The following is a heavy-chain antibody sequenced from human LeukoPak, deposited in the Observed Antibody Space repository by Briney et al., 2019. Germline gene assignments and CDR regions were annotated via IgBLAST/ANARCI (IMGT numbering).Heavy chain of an antibody. J-gene: IGHJ4*02. CDR3: ARGRDFWSGYKD. D-gene: IGHD3-3*01. CDR1: GGSISSYY. CDR2: IYYSGST. Sequence: SETLSLTCTVSGGSISSYYWSWIRQPPGKGLEWIGYIYYSGSTNYNPSLKSRVTISVDTSKNQFSLKLSSVTAADTAVYYCARGRDFWSGYKDWGQGTLVTVSS. V-gene: IGHV4-59*01.